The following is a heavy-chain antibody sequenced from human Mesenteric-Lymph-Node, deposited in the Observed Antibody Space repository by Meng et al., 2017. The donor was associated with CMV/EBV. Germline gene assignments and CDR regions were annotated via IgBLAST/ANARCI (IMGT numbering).Heavy chain of an antibody. J-gene: IGHJ2*01. Sequence: SETLSLTCTVSGGSISSYYWSWIRQPPGKGLEWIGHIYYNGSTNYNPSLKSRVTISVGTSKNQFSLRLSSVTAADRAVYYCARDPSYWYFDLWGRGTLVTVSS. CDR3: ARDPSYWYFDL. V-gene: IGHV4-59*01. CDR2: IYYNGST. CDR1: GGSISSYY.